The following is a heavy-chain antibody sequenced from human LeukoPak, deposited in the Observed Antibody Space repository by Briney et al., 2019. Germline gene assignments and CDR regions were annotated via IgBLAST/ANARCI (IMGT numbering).Heavy chain of an antibody. D-gene: IGHD3-10*01. Sequence: SETLSLTCTVSGGSISSYYWSWIRQPPGKGLEWIGHIYTSGSTNYNPSLKSRVTVSVDTSKNQFSLNLTSVTAADTAVYYCVRISMTRSGVYYYYYYMDVWGQGTTVTVSS. CDR2: IYTSGST. V-gene: IGHV4-4*09. CDR3: VRISMTRSGVYYYYYYMDV. CDR1: GGSISSYY. J-gene: IGHJ6*03.